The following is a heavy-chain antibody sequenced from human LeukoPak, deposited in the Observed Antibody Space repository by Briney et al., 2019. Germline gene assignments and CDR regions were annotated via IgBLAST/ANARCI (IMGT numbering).Heavy chain of an antibody. CDR1: GFTFSSYW. V-gene: IGHV3-7*01. J-gene: IGHJ5*02. CDR3: ARDSPHYYDSSGYWFDP. Sequence: GGSLRLSCAAPGFTFSSYWMSWVRQAPGKGLEWVANIKQDGSDKYYVDSVKGRFTISRDNAKNSLYLQMNSLRAEDTAVYYCARDSPHYYDSSGYWFDPWGQGTLVTVS. D-gene: IGHD3-22*01. CDR2: IKQDGSDK.